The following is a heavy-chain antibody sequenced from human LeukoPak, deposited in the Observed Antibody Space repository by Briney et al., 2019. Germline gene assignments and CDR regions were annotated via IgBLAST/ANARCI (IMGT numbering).Heavy chain of an antibody. CDR1: GFTVSSNY. D-gene: IGHD6-6*01. CDR2: IYSGGST. V-gene: IGHV3-53*01. J-gene: IGHJ4*02. Sequence: PGGSLRLSCAASGFTVSSNYMSWVRQAPGKGLEWVSVIYSGGSTYYADSVKGRFTISRDNSKNTLYLQMNSLRAEDTAVYYCARGLARGSSPYDYWGQRTLVTVSS. CDR3: ARGLARGSSPYDY.